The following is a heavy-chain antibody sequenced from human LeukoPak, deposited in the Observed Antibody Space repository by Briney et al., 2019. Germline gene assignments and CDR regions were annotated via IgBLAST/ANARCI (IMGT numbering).Heavy chain of an antibody. CDR2: IYHSGST. Sequence: PSETLSRTCAVSRGSISSNNWWSWVRQPPGKRLEWIAEIYHSGSTNYNPSLKSRVTISVDKSKNQFSLKLSSVTAADTAMYYCARDSYYFGSGSDNTPYNWFDPWGQGTLVTVSS. V-gene: IGHV4-4*02. CDR1: RGSISSNNW. CDR3: ARDSYYFGSGSDNTPYNWFDP. D-gene: IGHD3-10*01. J-gene: IGHJ5*02.